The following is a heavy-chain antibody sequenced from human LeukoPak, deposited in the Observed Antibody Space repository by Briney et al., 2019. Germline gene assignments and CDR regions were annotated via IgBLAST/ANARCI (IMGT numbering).Heavy chain of an antibody. J-gene: IGHJ5*02. CDR1: GFTFSSYA. Sequence: GGSLRLSCAASGFTFSSYAMHWVRQAPGKGLEWVAVISYDGSNKYYADSVKGRFTISRDNSKNTLYLQMNSLRAEDTAVYYCARGRYGDYRITSSFDPWGQGTLVTVYS. D-gene: IGHD4-17*01. V-gene: IGHV3-30-3*01. CDR2: ISYDGSNK. CDR3: ARGRYGDYRITSSFDP.